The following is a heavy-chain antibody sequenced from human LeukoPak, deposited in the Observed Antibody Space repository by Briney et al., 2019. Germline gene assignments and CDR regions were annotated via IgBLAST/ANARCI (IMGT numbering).Heavy chain of an antibody. J-gene: IGHJ4*02. CDR1: GGTFSSYA. Sequence: SVKVSCKASGGTFSSYAISWVRQAPGQGLEWMGRIIPILGIANYAQKFQGRVTITADKSTSTAYMELSSLRSEDTAVYYCAREIYYGSGSFFPYYFDYGGQGTLVTVSS. CDR2: IIPILGIA. CDR3: AREIYYGSGSFFPYYFDY. D-gene: IGHD3-10*01. V-gene: IGHV1-69*04.